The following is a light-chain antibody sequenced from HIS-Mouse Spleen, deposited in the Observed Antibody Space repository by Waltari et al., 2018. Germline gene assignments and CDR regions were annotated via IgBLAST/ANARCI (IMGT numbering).Light chain of an antibody. V-gene: IGLV2-18*02. CDR1: SRDVGSYNR. CDR3: SSYTSSSTV. CDR2: EVS. J-gene: IGLJ1*01. Sequence: QSALTQPPSVSGSPGQSVTISCTGTSRDVGSYNRVSWYQQPPGTAPKLMIYEVSNRPSVVPDRFSGSKSGNTASLTISGLQAEDEADYYCSSYTSSSTVFGTGTKVTVL.